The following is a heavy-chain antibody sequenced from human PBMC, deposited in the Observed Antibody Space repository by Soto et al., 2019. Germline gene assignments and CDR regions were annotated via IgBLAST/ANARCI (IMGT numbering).Heavy chain of an antibody. CDR1: GYTFTSYG. CDR2: VNTGNGNT. J-gene: IGHJ4*02. D-gene: IGHD6-13*01. V-gene: IGHV1-3*04. Sequence: ASVKVSCKASGYTFTSYGISWVRQAPGQGLEWMGYVNTGNGNTKYSENVQDRITITRDTSATTAYMELRSLRFEDTAVYYCARRASRHFDYWGQGTLVTVSS. CDR3: ARRASRHFDY.